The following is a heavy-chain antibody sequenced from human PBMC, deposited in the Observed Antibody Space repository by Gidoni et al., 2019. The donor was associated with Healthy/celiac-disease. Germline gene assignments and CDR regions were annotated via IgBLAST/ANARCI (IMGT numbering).Heavy chain of an antibody. CDR2: ISGSGGST. J-gene: IGHJ6*02. Sequence: EVQLLESGGGLVQRGGYLRLSCAASGFTFSSYAMSWVRQAPGTGLGWVSAISGSGGSTYYADSVKGRFTISIDNSKNTLYLQMNSLRAEDTAVYYCANRGNRMDVWGQGTTVTVSS. CDR1: GFTFSSYA. D-gene: IGHD3-10*01. V-gene: IGHV3-23*01. CDR3: ANRGNRMDV.